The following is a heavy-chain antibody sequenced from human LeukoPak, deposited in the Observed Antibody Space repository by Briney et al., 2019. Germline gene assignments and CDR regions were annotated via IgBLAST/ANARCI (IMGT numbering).Heavy chain of an antibody. J-gene: IGHJ4*02. CDR3: AKTYYYDSSGYYSYFDY. V-gene: IGHV3-23*01. CDR2: ISGSGGST. CDR1: GFTFSSYA. D-gene: IGHD3-22*01. Sequence: GGSLRLSCAASGFTFSSYAMSWVRQAPGKGLEWVSAISGSGGSTYYADSVKGRFTISRDNSKNTLYLQMNSLRAEDTAVYYCAKTYYYDSSGYYSYFDYWGQGTLVTVSS.